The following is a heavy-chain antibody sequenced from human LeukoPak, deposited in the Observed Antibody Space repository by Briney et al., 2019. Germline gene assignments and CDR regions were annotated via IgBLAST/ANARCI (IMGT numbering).Heavy chain of an antibody. CDR3: ARGSDSVVVPAATALDY. J-gene: IGHJ4*02. CDR2: INPNSGVT. D-gene: IGHD2-2*01. Sequence: ASVKVSCKASGYTFTGYYMHWVRQAPGQGLEWMGWINPNSGVTYFAQKFQGRVTMTRDTSISTAYMELSRLRSDDTAVYYCARGSDSVVVPAATALDYWGQGTLVTVSS. V-gene: IGHV1-2*02. CDR1: GYTFTGYY.